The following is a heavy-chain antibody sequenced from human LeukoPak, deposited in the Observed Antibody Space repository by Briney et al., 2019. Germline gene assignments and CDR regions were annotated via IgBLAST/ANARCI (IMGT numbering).Heavy chain of an antibody. Sequence: GGSLRLSCSASGFTFSSYAMHWVRQAPEKGLEYVSAISINGGSTYYADSVKGRFTNSRDNSKNTLYLQMSSLRAEDTAVYYCVKEKRITMVRGVMPYDYWGQGTLVTVSS. J-gene: IGHJ4*02. CDR3: VKEKRITMVRGVMPYDY. CDR2: ISINGGST. D-gene: IGHD3-10*01. V-gene: IGHV3-64D*09. CDR1: GFTFSSYA.